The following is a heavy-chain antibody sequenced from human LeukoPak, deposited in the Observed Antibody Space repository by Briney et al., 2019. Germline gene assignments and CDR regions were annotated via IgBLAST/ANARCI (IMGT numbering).Heavy chain of an antibody. CDR2: IWYDGSNK. J-gene: IGHJ4*02. CDR3: ANEPDAYCGGDCYSYFDY. Sequence: QSGRSLRLSCAASGFTFSSYGMHWVRQAPGKGLEWVAVIWYDGSNKYYADSVKGRFTISRDNSKNTLYLQMHSLRAEDTAVYYCANEPDAYCGGDCYSYFDYWGQGTLVTVCS. CDR1: GFTFSSYG. D-gene: IGHD2-21*02. V-gene: IGHV3-33*06.